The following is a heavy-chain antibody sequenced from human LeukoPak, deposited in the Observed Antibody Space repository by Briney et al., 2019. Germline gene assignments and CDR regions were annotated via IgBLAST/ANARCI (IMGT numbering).Heavy chain of an antibody. CDR1: GFTVSSNY. D-gene: IGHD6-19*01. V-gene: IGHV3-53*01. J-gene: IGHJ6*03. CDR3: ARVRGYSSGWSSKRRSVYYYMDV. CDR2: IYSGGST. Sequence: PGGSLRLSCAASGFTVSSNYMSWVRQAPGKGLEWVSVIYSGGSTYYADSVKGRFTISRDNSKNTLYPQMNSLRAEDTAVYYCARVRGYSSGWSSKRRSVYYYMDVWGKGTTVTVSS.